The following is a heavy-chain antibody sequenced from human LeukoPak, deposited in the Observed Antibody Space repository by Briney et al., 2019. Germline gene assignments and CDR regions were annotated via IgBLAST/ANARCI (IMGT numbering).Heavy chain of an antibody. CDR3: TYSSGWYGEFDY. V-gene: IGHV3-23*01. CDR2: AVGSRPDT. D-gene: IGHD6-19*01. J-gene: IGHJ4*02. Sequence: GGSLRLSCAASGFTFTNYAMSWVRQTPGKGLEWVSAAVGSRPDTYHADSVKGRFTVSRDNSKNTLYLQMNSLRAEDTAVYYCTYSSGWYGEFDYWGQGTLVTVSS. CDR1: GFTFTNYA.